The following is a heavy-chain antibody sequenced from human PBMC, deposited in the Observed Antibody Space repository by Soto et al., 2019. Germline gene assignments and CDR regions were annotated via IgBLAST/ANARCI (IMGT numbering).Heavy chain of an antibody. CDR1: GGSISGDGFS. CDR2: ILHTGGT. J-gene: IGHJ4*02. V-gene: IGHV4-30-2*01. CDR3: ARLQFGEGFDY. Sequence: PSETLSLTCAVSGGSISGDGFSWRWIRQPPGKGLEWIGYILHTGGTQYNPSLKSRVSMSVDKSKNQFSLHLTSVTAADTAVYYCARLQFGEGFDYWGQGALVTVSS. D-gene: IGHD3-10*01.